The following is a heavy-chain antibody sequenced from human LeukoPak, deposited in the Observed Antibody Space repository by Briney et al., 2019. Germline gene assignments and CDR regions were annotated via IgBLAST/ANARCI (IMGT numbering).Heavy chain of an antibody. CDR3: AKDHAGKDQPPRRFDP. CDR2: ISGSGGST. V-gene: IGHV3-23*01. CDR1: GFTFSSYA. D-gene: IGHD4-23*01. J-gene: IGHJ5*02. Sequence: GGSLRLSCAASGFTFSSYAMSWVRQAPGKGLEWVSAISGSGGSTYYADSVKGRFTISRDNSKNTLYLQMNSLRAEDTAVYYCAKDHAGKDQPPRRFDPWGQGTLVTVSS.